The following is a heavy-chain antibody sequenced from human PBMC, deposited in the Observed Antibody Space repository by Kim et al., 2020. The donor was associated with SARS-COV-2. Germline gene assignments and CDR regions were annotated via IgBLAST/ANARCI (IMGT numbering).Heavy chain of an antibody. CDR2: INHSGST. Sequence: SETLSLTCAVYGGSFSGYYWSWIRQPPGKGLEWIGEINHSGSTNYNPSLKSRVTISVDTSKNQFSLKLSSVTAADTAVYYCARAPAGIVVVDYWGQGTL. CDR1: GGSFSGYY. CDR3: ARAPAGIVVVDY. V-gene: IGHV4-34*01. D-gene: IGHD3-22*01. J-gene: IGHJ4*02.